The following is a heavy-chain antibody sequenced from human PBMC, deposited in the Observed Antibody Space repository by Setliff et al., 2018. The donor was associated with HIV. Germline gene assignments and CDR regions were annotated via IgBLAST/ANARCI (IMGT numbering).Heavy chain of an antibody. CDR2: VVPTIHEA. CDR1: GVTFNYSF. V-gene: IGHV1-69*13. Sequence: ASVKVSCKASGVTFNYSFITWVRQAPGQGLEWMGGVVPTIHEATYAQKFQGRVTITADEPRSTVYLEVSNLRSEDTAVYYCAKAVRGYGSTYYNYYYMDVWGKGTTVTVSS. CDR3: AKAVRGYGSTYYNYYYMDV. J-gene: IGHJ6*03. D-gene: IGHD3-10*01.